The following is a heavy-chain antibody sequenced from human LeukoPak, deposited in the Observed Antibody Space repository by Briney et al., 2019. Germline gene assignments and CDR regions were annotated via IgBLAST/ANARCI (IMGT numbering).Heavy chain of an antibody. J-gene: IGHJ4*02. D-gene: IGHD2-8*01. CDR3: ARDVL. Sequence: PGGSLRLSCAGSGFTFSSYEMNWVRQAPGKGLEWVANIKQDGSEKYYVDSVKGRFTISRDNAKNSLYLQMNSLRAGDTAVYYCARDVLWGQGTLVTVSS. CDR1: GFTFSSYE. V-gene: IGHV3-7*04. CDR2: IKQDGSEK.